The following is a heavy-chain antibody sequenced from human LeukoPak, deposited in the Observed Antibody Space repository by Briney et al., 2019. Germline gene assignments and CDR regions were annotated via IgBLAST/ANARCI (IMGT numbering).Heavy chain of an antibody. CDR3: ARETSQKGAHYMDV. CDR1: GGSISTYY. Sequence: SETLSLTCTVSGGSISTYYWSWLRQPPGKGLEWIGYIYYSGSTNYNPSLKSRVTISVDTSKNQFSLKLSSVTAADTAVYYCARETSQKGAHYMDVWGKGTTVTISS. V-gene: IGHV4-59*01. CDR2: IYYSGST. J-gene: IGHJ6*03. D-gene: IGHD3-16*01.